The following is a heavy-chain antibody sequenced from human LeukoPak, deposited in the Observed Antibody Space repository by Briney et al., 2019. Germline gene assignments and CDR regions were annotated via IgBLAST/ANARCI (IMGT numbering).Heavy chain of an antibody. V-gene: IGHV4-30-4*01. CDR1: GGSISSGDYY. CDR3: ARVVPAAIRGIDY. Sequence: SQTLSLTCTVSGGSISSGDYYWSWIRQPPGTGLEWIGYIYYSGSTYYNPSLKGRVTISVDTSKNQFSLKLSSVTAADTAVYYCARVVPAAIRGIDYWGQGTLVTVSS. J-gene: IGHJ4*02. CDR2: IYYSGST. D-gene: IGHD2-2*02.